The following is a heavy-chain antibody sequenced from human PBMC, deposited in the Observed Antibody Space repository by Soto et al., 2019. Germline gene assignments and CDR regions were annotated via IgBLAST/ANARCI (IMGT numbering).Heavy chain of an antibody. Sequence: QVQLQESGPGLVKPSQTLSLTCTVSGGSISSGGYYWSWIRQHPGEGLEWIGYIYHSGTTYYNPSLKSRXXIXIXXSENQFSLKLSSVTAADTAVYYCTREGYNYNGMDVWGQGTTVTVSS. J-gene: IGHJ6*02. CDR3: TREGYNYNGMDV. CDR2: IYHSGTT. V-gene: IGHV4-31*03. CDR1: GGSISSGGYY.